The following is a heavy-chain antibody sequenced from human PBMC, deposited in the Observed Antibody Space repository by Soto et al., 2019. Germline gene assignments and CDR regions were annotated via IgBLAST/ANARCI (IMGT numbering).Heavy chain of an antibody. CDR2: ISSSSSYT. J-gene: IGHJ6*02. D-gene: IGHD3-16*01. V-gene: IGHV3-11*05. CDR1: GFTFSDYY. Sequence: QVQLVESGGGLVKPGGSLRLSCAASGFTFSDYYMSWIRQAPGKGLEWVAYISSSSSYTNYADSVKGRFTISRDNAKNSMYLQMNRLRAEDTAVYYCARDLKARPTALWVDYHYGMDVWGQGTTVTVSS. CDR3: ARDLKARPTALWVDYHYGMDV.